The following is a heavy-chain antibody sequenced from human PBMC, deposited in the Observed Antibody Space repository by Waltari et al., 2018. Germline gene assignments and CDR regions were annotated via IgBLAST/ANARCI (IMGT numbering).Heavy chain of an antibody. D-gene: IGHD6-13*01. CDR1: GDSITRGRHY. CDR3: ARDSGVGYTSSWYYFDS. CDR2: IYYSGST. Sequence: QVQLQESGPGLVKPSQTLSLTCTVSGDSITRGRHYWSWIRQHPGKGLKWIGYIYYSGSTNYNPSLKSRVSISVDTSKNQFSLKLSSVTAADTAVYYCARDSGVGYTSSWYYFDSWGQGTLVTVSS. J-gene: IGHJ4*02. V-gene: IGHV4-31*03.